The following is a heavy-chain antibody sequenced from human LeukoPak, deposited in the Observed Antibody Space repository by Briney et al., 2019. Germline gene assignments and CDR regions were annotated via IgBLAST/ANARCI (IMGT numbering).Heavy chain of an antibody. Sequence: GGSLRLSCAASGFTFSSYAMSWVRQAPGKGLEWVSYISYSSSTIYYADSVKGRFTISRDNAKNSLYLQMNSLRDEDTAVYYCARDERAGSGWYFVYWGQGTLVTVSS. V-gene: IGHV3-48*02. CDR1: GFTFSSYA. D-gene: IGHD6-19*01. J-gene: IGHJ4*02. CDR2: ISYSSSTI. CDR3: ARDERAGSGWYFVY.